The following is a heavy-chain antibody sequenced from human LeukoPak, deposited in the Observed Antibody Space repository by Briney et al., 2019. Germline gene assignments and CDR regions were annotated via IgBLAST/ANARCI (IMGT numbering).Heavy chain of an antibody. CDR2: INHSGST. Sequence: SETLSLTCAVYGGSFSGYYWSWIRQPPGKGPEWIGEINHSGSTNYNPSLKSRVTISVDTSKNQFSLKLSSVTAADTAVYYCASSKLRLGELSLAMDYWGQGTLVTVSS. CDR1: GGSFSGYY. J-gene: IGHJ4*02. D-gene: IGHD3-16*02. CDR3: ASSKLRLGELSLAMDY. V-gene: IGHV4-34*01.